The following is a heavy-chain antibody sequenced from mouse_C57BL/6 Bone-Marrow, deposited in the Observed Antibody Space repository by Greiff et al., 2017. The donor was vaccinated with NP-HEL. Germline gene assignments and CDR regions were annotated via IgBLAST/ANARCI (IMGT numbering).Heavy chain of an antibody. Sequence: EVQLQQSGPELVKPGASVKISCKASGYTFTDYYMNWVKQSHGQSLAWIGDINPNTCGNSYNQKFKGKATLIVDKSSSTAYMELRSLTAEDSAVYYCARATYYDYDGAMDFWGQGTSVTVSS. CDR1: GYTFTDYY. J-gene: IGHJ4*01. V-gene: IGHV1-26*01. CDR3: ARATYYDYDGAMDF. CDR2: INPNTCGN. D-gene: IGHD2-4*01.